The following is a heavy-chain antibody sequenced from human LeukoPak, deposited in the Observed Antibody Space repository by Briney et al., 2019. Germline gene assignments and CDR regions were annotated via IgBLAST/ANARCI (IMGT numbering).Heavy chain of an antibody. V-gene: IGHV3-7*01. CDR1: GFTFSSYW. CDR2: IKQDGSEK. J-gene: IGHJ6*02. CDR3: ARDDIVVAPAAIYSYGVDV. Sequence: GGSLRLSCTASGFTFSSYWMSWVRQAPGKGLEWVANIKQDGSEKYYVDSVKGRFTISRDNAKNSLYLQMNSLRAEDTAVYYCARDDIVVAPAAIYSYGVDVWGQGTTVTVSS. D-gene: IGHD2-2*01.